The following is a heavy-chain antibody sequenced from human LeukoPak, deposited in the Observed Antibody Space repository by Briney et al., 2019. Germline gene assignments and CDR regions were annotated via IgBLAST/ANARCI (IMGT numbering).Heavy chain of an antibody. CDR1: GGSIRSSSYY. J-gene: IGHJ3*02. D-gene: IGHD3-22*01. CDR3: ARRYYDSSGYYYDAFDI. V-gene: IGHV4-39*07. CDR2: IYYSGST. Sequence: SETLSLTCTVSGGSIRSSSYYWGWIRQPPGKGLEWIGSIYYSGSTYYNPSLKSRVTISVDTSKNQFSLNLSSVTAADTAVYYCARRYYDSSGYYYDAFDIWGQGTMVTVSS.